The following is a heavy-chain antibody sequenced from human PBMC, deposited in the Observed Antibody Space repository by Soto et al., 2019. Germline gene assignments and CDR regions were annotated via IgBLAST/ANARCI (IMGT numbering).Heavy chain of an antibody. CDR1: GYTFTSYY. V-gene: IGHV1-46*01. D-gene: IGHD2-2*01. CDR3: ARSNSWASRRIVLPAAMSMDYYYGMDV. Sequence: ASVKVSCKASGYTFTSYYMHWVRQAPGQGLEWMGIINPSGGSTSYAQKFQGRLTMTRDTSTSTVYMELSSLRSEDTAVYYCARSNSWASRRIVLPAAMSMDYYYGMDVCGQGTTVAVSS. CDR2: INPSGGST. J-gene: IGHJ6*02.